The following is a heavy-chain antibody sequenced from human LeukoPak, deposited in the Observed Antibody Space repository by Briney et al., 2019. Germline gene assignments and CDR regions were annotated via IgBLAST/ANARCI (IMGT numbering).Heavy chain of an antibody. V-gene: IGHV3-23*01. J-gene: IGHJ6*03. Sequence: GGSLRLSCAASGFTFSSYAISWVRQAPGKGLEWVSAISGSGGSTYYADSVKGRFTISRDNFKTTLYLQMNSLRAEDTAVYYCAKEGGSSLARYYYYMDVWGKGATVTVSS. D-gene: IGHD6-13*01. CDR2: ISGSGGST. CDR3: AKEGGSSLARYYYYMDV. CDR1: GFTFSSYA.